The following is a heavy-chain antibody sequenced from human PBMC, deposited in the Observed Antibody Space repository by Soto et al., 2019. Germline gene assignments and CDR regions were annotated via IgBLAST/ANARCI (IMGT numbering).Heavy chain of an antibody. Sequence: QVQLVQSGAEVKKPGASVKVSCKASGYVFISYGISWVRQAPGQGLEWMGWISRHNGNTNYAQKFQGRVTMTTDASTSTAYMELRSLRSDDTAVYHCARDLDGSGSYYTDYWGQGTLVTVS. CDR2: ISRHNGNT. V-gene: IGHV1-18*04. D-gene: IGHD3-10*01. CDR3: ARDLDGSGSYYTDY. CDR1: GYVFISYG. J-gene: IGHJ4*02.